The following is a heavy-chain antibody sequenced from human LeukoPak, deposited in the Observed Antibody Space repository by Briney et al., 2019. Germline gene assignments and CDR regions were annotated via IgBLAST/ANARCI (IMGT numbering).Heavy chain of an antibody. CDR2: IYTSGST. Sequence: PSQTLSLTCTVSGGSISSGSYYWSWIRQPAGKGLEWIGRIYTSGSTNYNPSLKSRVTISVNTSKNQFSLKLSSVTAADTAVYYCARGLSSSPGGYYYYMDVWGKGTTVTVSS. J-gene: IGHJ6*03. CDR1: GGSISSGSYY. V-gene: IGHV4-61*02. CDR3: ARGLSSSPGGYYYYMDV. D-gene: IGHD6-13*01.